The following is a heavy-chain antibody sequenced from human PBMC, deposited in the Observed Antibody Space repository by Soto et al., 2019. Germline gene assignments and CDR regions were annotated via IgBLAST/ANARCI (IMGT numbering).Heavy chain of an antibody. Sequence: WGSLRLSCTPSGFIFSDYSINFCRHSPGKGLEWISYITTTSSTMYYADSVKGRFTISRDNAKNSLYLQMNSLRDEDTAVYYCARDSSGRQYYGMDVWGQGTTVTVSS. CDR1: GFIFSDYS. D-gene: IGHD3-22*01. J-gene: IGHJ6*02. CDR3: ARDSSGRQYYGMDV. CDR2: ITTTSSTM. V-gene: IGHV3-48*02.